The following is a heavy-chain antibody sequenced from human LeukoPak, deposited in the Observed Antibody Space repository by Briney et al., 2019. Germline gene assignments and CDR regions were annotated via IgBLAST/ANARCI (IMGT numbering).Heavy chain of an antibody. D-gene: IGHD1-26*01. CDR1: GFTFSSYG. V-gene: IGHV3-30*02. J-gene: IGHJ4*02. Sequence: GGSLRLSCAASGFTFSSYGMHWVRQAPGKGLEWVAFIRYDGSNKYYADSVKGRFTISRDNSKNTLYLQMNSLRAEDTAVYYCAKDPLQVGATTLPDYWGQGTLVTVSS. CDR2: IRYDGSNK. CDR3: AKDPLQVGATTLPDY.